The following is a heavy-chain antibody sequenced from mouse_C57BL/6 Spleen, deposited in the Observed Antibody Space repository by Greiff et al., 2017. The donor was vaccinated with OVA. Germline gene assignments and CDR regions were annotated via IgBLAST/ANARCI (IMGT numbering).Heavy chain of an antibody. CDR2: IYPGDGDT. CDR3: ARRTSRGYFDY. Sequence: VQLVESGAELVKPGASVKISCKASGYAFSSYWMNWVKQRPGKGLEWIGQIYPGDGDTNYNGKFKGKATLTADKSSSTAYMQLSSLTSEDSAVYFCARRTSRGYFDYWGQGTTLTVSS. V-gene: IGHV1-80*01. J-gene: IGHJ2*01. CDR1: GYAFSSYW.